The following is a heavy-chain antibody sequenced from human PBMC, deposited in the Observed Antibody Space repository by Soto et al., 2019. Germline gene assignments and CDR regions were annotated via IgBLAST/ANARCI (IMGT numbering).Heavy chain of an antibody. CDR2: IYYSGST. J-gene: IGHJ5*02. CDR3: ARLDFSRIVVVPAAINGNWFDP. V-gene: IGHV4-39*01. Sequence: PSETLSLTCTVSGGSISSSSYYWGWIRQPPGKGLEWIGSIYYSGSTYYNPSLKSRVTISVDTSKNQFSLKLSSVTAADTAVYYCARLDFSRIVVVPAAINGNWFDPWGQGTQVTVSS. D-gene: IGHD2-2*02. CDR1: GGSISSSSYY.